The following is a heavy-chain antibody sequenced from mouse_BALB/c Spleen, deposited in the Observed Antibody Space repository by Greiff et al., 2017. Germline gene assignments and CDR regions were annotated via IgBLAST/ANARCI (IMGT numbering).Heavy chain of an antibody. CDR3: ARPYDCGSSRYAMDY. CDR1: GYTFTSYW. J-gene: IGHJ4*01. D-gene: IGHD1-1*01. Sequence: VQLQQSGAELARPGASVKLSCTASGYTFTSYWMQWVKQRPGQGLEWIGALYPGDGDTRYTQKFKGKATLTADTSSSTAYMQLSSLASEDSAVYYCARPYDCGSSRYAMDYWGQGTSVTVSS. V-gene: IGHV1-87*01. CDR2: LYPGDGDT.